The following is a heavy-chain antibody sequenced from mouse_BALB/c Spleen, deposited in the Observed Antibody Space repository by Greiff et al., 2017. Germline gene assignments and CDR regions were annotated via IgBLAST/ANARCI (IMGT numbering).Heavy chain of an antibody. D-gene: IGHD4-1*01. CDR3: ARVELTGNYAMDY. CDR2: ISSGGSYT. Sequence: EVQRVESGGDLVKPGGSLKLSCAASGFTFSSYGMSWVRQTPDKRLEWVATISSGGSYTYYPDSVKGRFTISRDNAKNTLYLQMSSLKSEDTAMYYCARVELTGNYAMDYWGQGTSVTVSS. CDR1: GFTFSSYG. V-gene: IGHV5-6*01. J-gene: IGHJ4*01.